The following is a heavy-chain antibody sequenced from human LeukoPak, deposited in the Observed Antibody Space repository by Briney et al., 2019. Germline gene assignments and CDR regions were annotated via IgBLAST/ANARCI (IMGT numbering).Heavy chain of an antibody. CDR2: IYYSGST. CDR3: ARLASSGWSHCDY. J-gene: IGHJ4*02. CDR1: GGSISGYY. V-gene: IGHV4-59*08. Sequence: SETLSLTCTVSGGSISGYYWSWIRQPPGKGPEWIGYIYYSGSTNYDPSLKSRVTISVDTSKNQFSLKMNSVTAADTAVYYCARLASSGWSHCDYWGQGTLVTVSS. D-gene: IGHD6-19*01.